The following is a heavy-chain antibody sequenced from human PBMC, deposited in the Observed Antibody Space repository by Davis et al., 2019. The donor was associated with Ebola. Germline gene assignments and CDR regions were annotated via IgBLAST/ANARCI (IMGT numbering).Heavy chain of an antibody. J-gene: IGHJ6*02. D-gene: IGHD2-15*01. CDR2: IYYSGST. V-gene: IGHV4-59*08. Sequence: MPSETLSLTCTVSGGSLSGYYGSWIRQPPGKGLEWIGYIYYSGSTNYNPSLRSRVTISVDTSKNQFSLKLSSVTAADTAVYYCARMVGGNYYYGLDVWGQGTTVTVSS. CDR1: GGSLSGYY. CDR3: ARMVGGNYYYGLDV.